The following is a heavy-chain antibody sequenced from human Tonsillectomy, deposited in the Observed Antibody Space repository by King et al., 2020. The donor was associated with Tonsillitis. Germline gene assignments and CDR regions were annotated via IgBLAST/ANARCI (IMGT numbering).Heavy chain of an antibody. V-gene: IGHV3-15*01. Sequence: QLVQSGGGLVKPGGSVRLSCAASGFTFSYAWMSWVRQAPGKGLEWVGRIKSKSDGETTDYAAPVKGRFIISRDDSKNMLFLQMNSLKTEDTAVYYCTTDCTSTSCYGWAWFDTWGQGSLVTVSS. D-gene: IGHD2-2*01. CDR2: IKSKSDGETT. J-gene: IGHJ5*02. CDR1: GFTFSYAW. CDR3: TTDCTSTSCYGWAWFDT.